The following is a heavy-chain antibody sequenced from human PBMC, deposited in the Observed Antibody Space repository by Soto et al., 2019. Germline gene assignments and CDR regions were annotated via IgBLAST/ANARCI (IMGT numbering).Heavy chain of an antibody. Sequence: PSETLSLTCAVSGGSVSSRYWWSWVRQSPGKGLEWIGEIYHSGSANYNPSLKSRVTMSVDNSKNQFSLRLNSVTAADTAVYYCARYNAASRPYYFDYWGQGTLVTVSS. V-gene: IGHV4-4*02. CDR2: IYHSGSA. CDR3: ARYNAASRPYYFDY. D-gene: IGHD6-6*01. CDR1: GGSVSSRYW. J-gene: IGHJ4*02.